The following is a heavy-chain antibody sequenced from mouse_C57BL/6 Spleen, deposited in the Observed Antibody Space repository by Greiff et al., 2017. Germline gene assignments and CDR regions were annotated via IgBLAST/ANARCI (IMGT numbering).Heavy chain of an antibody. V-gene: IGHV1-19*01. CDR3: ARWENSSGRLAY. D-gene: IGHD3-2*02. CDR2: INPYNGGT. J-gene: IGHJ3*01. Sequence: VQLQQSGPVLVKPGASVKMSCKASGYTFTDYYMNWVKQSHGKSLEWIGVINPYNGGTSYNQKFKGNATLTVDKSSSTAYMELNSLTSEDSAVXYCARWENSSGRLAYWGQGTLVTVSA. CDR1: GYTFTDYY.